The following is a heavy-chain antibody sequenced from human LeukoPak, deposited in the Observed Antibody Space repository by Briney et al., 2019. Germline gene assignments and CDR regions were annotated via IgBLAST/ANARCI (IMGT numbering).Heavy chain of an antibody. CDR2: IYYSGST. V-gene: IGHV4-59*12. CDR1: GGSISSYY. CDR3: ARRGLGYCSSSSSLPYDFDI. J-gene: IGHJ3*02. D-gene: IGHD2-2*01. Sequence: SSETLSLTCTVSGGSISSYYWTWIRQPPGKGLECIGYIYYSGSTSYNPSLKSRVTISVDTSKNQFSLKLSSVTAADTAVYYCARRGLGYCSSSSSLPYDFDIWGQGTMVTVSS.